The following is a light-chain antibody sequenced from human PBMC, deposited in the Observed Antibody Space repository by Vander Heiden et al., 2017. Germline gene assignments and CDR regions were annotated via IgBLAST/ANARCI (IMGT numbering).Light chain of an antibody. CDR2: DVS. CDR3: CSFAGSFTYV. CDR1: SSDVGGYNY. J-gene: IGLJ1*01. Sequence: QSAVTQPRSVSGSPGQSVTISCTGTSSDVGGYNYVSWYRQHPGKVHKLMIYDVSKRPSGVPDRFSGSKSGNMASLTISGLQVEDEADYYCCSFAGSFTYVFGTGTTVTVL. V-gene: IGLV2-11*01.